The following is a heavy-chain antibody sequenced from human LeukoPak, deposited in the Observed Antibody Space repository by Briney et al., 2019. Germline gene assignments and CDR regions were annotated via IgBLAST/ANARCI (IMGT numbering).Heavy chain of an antibody. CDR1: GYTFIKYG. J-gene: IGHJ4*02. V-gene: IGHV1-18*01. D-gene: IGHD1-26*01. CDR2: ITGDSGNT. Sequence: ASVKVSCKASGYTFIKYGIAWARQAPGQGPEWMGWITGDSGNTHYAQNLQDRVTLTTDTSTGTAYMELRSLRSDDTAVYYCVRDSLPVGSTGNYFDSWGQGTPVTVTS. CDR3: VRDSLPVGSTGNYFDS.